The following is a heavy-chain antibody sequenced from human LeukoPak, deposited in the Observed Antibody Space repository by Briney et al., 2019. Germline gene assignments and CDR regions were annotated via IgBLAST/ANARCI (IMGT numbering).Heavy chain of an antibody. Sequence: GGSLGLYCTGALFIFEDYSIHWVRQVPGGGLECVSGVSWNRDYIAYAYFVKGRFTISSDNDKSIVYLQMDSLRVDDMGSYYCGATSGWYDSYFAYWGQGLQVTVSS. CDR3: GATSGWYDSYFAY. V-gene: IGHV3-9*03. CDR1: LFIFEDYS. CDR2: VSWNRDYI. D-gene: IGHD6-19*01. J-gene: IGHJ4*02.